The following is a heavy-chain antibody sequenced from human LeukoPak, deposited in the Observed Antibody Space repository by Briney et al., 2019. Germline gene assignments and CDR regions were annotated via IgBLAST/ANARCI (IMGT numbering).Heavy chain of an antibody. Sequence: PSETLSLTCTVSGGSISSSSYYWGWIRQPPGKGLEWIGSIYYSGSTYYNPSLKSRVTISVDTSKNQFSLKLSSVTAADTAVYCCAMYYDFWSGLVGWGQGTLVTVSS. V-gene: IGHV4-39*01. CDR3: AMYYDFWSGLVG. D-gene: IGHD3-3*01. CDR2: IYYSGST. J-gene: IGHJ4*02. CDR1: GGSISSSSYY.